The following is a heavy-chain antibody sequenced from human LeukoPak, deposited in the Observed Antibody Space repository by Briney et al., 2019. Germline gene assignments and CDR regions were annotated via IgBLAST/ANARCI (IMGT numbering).Heavy chain of an antibody. J-gene: IGHJ4*02. CDR1: GFTFSTYG. V-gene: IGHV3-33*01. CDR2: IWYDGSNK. Sequence: GSLRLSCAASGFTFSTYGMHWVRQAPGKGLEWVAVIWYDGSNKYYADSVKGRFTISRDNSKNTLYLQMNSLRAEDTAVYYCARDSVACRGGSCYRGGVYYFDYWGQGTLVTVSS. D-gene: IGHD2-15*01. CDR3: ARDSVACRGGSCYRGGVYYFDY.